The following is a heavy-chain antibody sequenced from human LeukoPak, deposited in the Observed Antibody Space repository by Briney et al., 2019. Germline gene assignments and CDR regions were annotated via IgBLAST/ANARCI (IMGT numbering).Heavy chain of an antibody. CDR3: VRGGGTSWYDY. CDR1: GYTFTGYH. Sequence: ASVKVSRKASGYTFTGYHMHWVRQAPGQGLEWMAWINTNTAGTKYAQKFQGRVTMTRDTSISTAYMELSRLRSDDTAVYYCVRGGGTSWYDYWGQGTLLTVSS. J-gene: IGHJ4*02. CDR2: INTNTAGT. D-gene: IGHD6-13*01. V-gene: IGHV1-2*02.